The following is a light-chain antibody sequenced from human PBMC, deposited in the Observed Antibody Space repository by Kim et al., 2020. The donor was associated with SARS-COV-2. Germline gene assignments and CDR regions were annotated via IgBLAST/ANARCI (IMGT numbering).Light chain of an antibody. V-gene: IGLV2-11*03. J-gene: IGLJ3*02. CDR2: DVS. Sequence: GQSVTLACTGTTDYVGRYDFVAWYQQYPGKVPKLLFYDVSGRPSGVPDRFSGAKSGSTASLTISGLQTDDEAAYYCCSYAGSDTWLFGGGTQLTVL. CDR3: CSYAGSDTWL. CDR1: TDYVGRYDF.